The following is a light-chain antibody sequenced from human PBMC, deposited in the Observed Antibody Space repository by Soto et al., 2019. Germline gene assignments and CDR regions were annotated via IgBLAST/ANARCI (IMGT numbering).Light chain of an antibody. J-gene: IGLJ1*01. CDR1: SSDFGNYNL. CDR3: GSWDSSLSAYV. Sequence: QSALTQPASVSGSPGQSITISCTGTSSDFGNYNLVSWYQQHPGKVPKLILFEVNKRPSGIPDRFSGSKSGTSATLGITGFQTGDEADYYCGSWDSSLSAYVFGTGTKLTVL. CDR2: EVN. V-gene: IGLV2-14*02.